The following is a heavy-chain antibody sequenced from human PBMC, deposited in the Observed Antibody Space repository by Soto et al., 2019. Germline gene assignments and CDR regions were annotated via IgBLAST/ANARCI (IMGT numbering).Heavy chain of an antibody. D-gene: IGHD3-10*01. J-gene: IGHJ4*02. CDR2: ISGSGGST. CDR1: GFTFSSYA. V-gene: IGHV3-23*01. Sequence: GGSLSLSCAASGFTFSSYAMHWVRQATNKGLEWVSAISGSGGSTYYADSVKGRFTISRDNSKNTLYLQMNSLRAEDTAVYYCAKDHLVRGVIYYYFDYLGQGTLVTVSS. CDR3: AKDHLVRGVIYYYFDY.